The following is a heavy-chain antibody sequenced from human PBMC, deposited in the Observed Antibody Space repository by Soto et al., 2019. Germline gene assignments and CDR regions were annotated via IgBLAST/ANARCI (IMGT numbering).Heavy chain of an antibody. Sequence: QLQLQESGPGLVMPSETLSLTCTVSGDSISGSPYFWGWIRQPPGKRQEWIGSIFYDGYTVYSPSLQSRVTISVETSKNQFSLRLTSVAAADTAIYFCARLQAAVPHYWGQGTLVTVSS. J-gene: IGHJ4*02. CDR1: GDSISGSPYF. CDR2: IFYDGYT. CDR3: ARLQAAVPHY. V-gene: IGHV4-39*01. D-gene: IGHD6-13*01.